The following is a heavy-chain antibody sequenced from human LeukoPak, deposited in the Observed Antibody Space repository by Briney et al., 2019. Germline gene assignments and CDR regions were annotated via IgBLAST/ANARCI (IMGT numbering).Heavy chain of an antibody. CDR1: GFTFSSYW. CDR2: INSDGSNT. CDR3: VRGQVWFGELFNY. V-gene: IGHV3-74*01. J-gene: IGHJ4*02. D-gene: IGHD3-10*01. Sequence: GGSLRLSCAASGFTFSSYWMHWVRQAPGKGLVWVSRINSDGSNTGYADSVKGRFTLSRDNAKNTLYLQMNSLRAEDTAVYYCVRGQVWFGELFNYWGQGTLVTVSS.